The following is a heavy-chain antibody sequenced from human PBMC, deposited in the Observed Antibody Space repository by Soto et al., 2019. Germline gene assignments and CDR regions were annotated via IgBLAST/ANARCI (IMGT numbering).Heavy chain of an antibody. Sequence: EVQLVESGGGVVQPGGSLRLSCAASGFSFSTWMHWVRQAPGKGLEWLSRINSDGSSISYVDSVKGRFTVSRDNAKKTLYLQINSLTAEDTAVYYCTRGASGYGNFDYWGQGVLLTVSS. J-gene: IGHJ4*02. V-gene: IGHV3-74*01. CDR1: GFSFSTW. D-gene: IGHD5-12*01. CDR2: INSDGSSI. CDR3: TRGASGYGNFDY.